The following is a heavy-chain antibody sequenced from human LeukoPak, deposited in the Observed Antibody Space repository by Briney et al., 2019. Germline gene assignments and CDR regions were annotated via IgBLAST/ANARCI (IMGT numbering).Heavy chain of an antibody. Sequence: GGSLRLSCAASGFTFSSYAMSWVRQAPGKGLEWVSAISGSGGSTYYADSVKGRFTISRDNSKNTLYLQMSSLRAEDTAVYYCAKPGTPWYYFDSWGHGTLVTVSS. CDR2: ISGSGGST. D-gene: IGHD6-13*01. V-gene: IGHV3-23*01. CDR3: AKPGTPWYYFDS. CDR1: GFTFSSYA. J-gene: IGHJ4*01.